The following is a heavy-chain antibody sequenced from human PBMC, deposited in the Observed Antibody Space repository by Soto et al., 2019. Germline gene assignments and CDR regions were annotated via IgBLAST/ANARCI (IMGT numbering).Heavy chain of an antibody. D-gene: IGHD1-1*01. CDR3: AMTSTSGTRFDY. CDR1: GGSISTSNW. CDR2: VYHSGST. V-gene: IGHV4-4*02. Sequence: QVQLQESGPGLVKPSGTLSLNCAVSGGSISTSNWWSWVRQPPGKGLEWIGEVYHSGSTNYNPSFKSRVAMSVDKSKNQFSLKLNSVTAADTALYYCAMTSTSGTRFDYWGQGSLVTVSS. J-gene: IGHJ4*02.